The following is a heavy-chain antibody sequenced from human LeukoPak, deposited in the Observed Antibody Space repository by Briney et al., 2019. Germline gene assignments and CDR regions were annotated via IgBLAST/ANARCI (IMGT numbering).Heavy chain of an antibody. CDR3: ARDYYGP. D-gene: IGHD3-22*01. J-gene: IGHJ5*02. CDR1: GFTFSSYA. CDR2: IYSRGST. Sequence: GGSLRLSCAASGFTFSSYAMRWVRQAPGKGLEWVSSIYSRGSTSYVDSVKGRFTISRDNSKNTLFLQMNSLRVEDTAVYYCARDYYGPWGQGTLVTVSS. V-gene: IGHV3-66*03.